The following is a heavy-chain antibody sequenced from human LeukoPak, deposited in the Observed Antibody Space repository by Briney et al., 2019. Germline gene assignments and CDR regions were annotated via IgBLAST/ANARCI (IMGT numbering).Heavy chain of an antibody. J-gene: IGHJ4*02. Sequence: PGGSLRLSCAASGFTFSSYEMNWVRQAPGKGLEWVSYISSSGSTIYYADSVKGRFTISRDNAKNSLYLQMNSLRAEDTAVYYCARDRGTGQLAYFDYWGQGTLVTVSS. V-gene: IGHV3-48*03. D-gene: IGHD3-10*01. CDR3: ARDRGTGQLAYFDY. CDR2: ISSSGSTI. CDR1: GFTFSSYE.